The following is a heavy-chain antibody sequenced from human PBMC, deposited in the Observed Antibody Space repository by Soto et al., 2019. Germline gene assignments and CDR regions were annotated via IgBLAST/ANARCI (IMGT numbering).Heavy chain of an antibody. CDR1: GDSVSSNSAA. Sequence: PSQTLSLTCVISGDSVSSNSAAWNWIRQSPSRGLEWLGRTYYRSKWYNDYAVSVKSRITINPDTSKNQFSLQLNSVTPEDTAVYYCAREGSVAAAGTSFWFDPWGQGTLVTVSS. CDR3: AREGSVAAAGTSFWFDP. J-gene: IGHJ5*02. V-gene: IGHV6-1*01. D-gene: IGHD6-13*01. CDR2: TYYRSKWYN.